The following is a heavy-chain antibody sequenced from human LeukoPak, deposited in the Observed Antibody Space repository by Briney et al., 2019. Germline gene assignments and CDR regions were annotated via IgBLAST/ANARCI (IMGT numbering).Heavy chain of an antibody. CDR3: ARSRVATLSFDY. Sequence: SETLSLTCTVSGGSISSYYWSWIRQPPGKGLEWIGYMYNSGDTNYNPSLTSRVTISADTSKNQFSLKMTSVTAADTAVYYCARSRVATLSFDYWGQGTLVTVSS. D-gene: IGHD5-12*01. J-gene: IGHJ4*02. CDR1: GGSISSYY. V-gene: IGHV4-59*01. CDR2: MYNSGDT.